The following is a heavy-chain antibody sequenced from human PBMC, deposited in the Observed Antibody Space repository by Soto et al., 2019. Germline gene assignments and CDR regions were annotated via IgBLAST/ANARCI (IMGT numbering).Heavy chain of an antibody. Sequence: SETLSLTCAVYGGSFSGYYWSCILQPPGKGPEWIGEINHSGSTNYNPSLKSRVTISVDTSKNQFSLKLSSVTAADTAVYYCARGWGTMVRGVILVDYYGMDVWGQGTTVTVS. CDR2: INHSGST. CDR1: GGSFSGYY. D-gene: IGHD3-10*01. CDR3: ARGWGTMVRGVILVDYYGMDV. V-gene: IGHV4-34*01. J-gene: IGHJ6*02.